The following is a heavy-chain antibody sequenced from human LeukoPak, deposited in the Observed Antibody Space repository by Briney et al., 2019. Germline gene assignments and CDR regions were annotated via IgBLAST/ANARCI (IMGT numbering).Heavy chain of an antibody. Sequence: PSETLSLTCAVSGGSISSSNWWSWVRQPPGGGLEWIGEIYHSGTTNYNPSLKSRVTISVDKSKNQFSLKLSSVTAADTAVYYCARDLDGSGTSSFWGQGTLVTVSS. CDR2: IYHSGTT. CDR3: ARDLDGSGTSSF. V-gene: IGHV4-4*02. J-gene: IGHJ4*02. D-gene: IGHD3-10*01. CDR1: GGSISSSNW.